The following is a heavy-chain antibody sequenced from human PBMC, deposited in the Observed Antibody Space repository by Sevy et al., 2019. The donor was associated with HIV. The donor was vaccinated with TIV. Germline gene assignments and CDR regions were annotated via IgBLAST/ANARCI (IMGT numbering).Heavy chain of an antibody. D-gene: IGHD2-2*03. V-gene: IGHV1-69*13. CDR1: GGDFNNDA. Sequence: ASVKVSCKASGGDFNNDAITWVRQAPGQGLEWMGGVIPMSGTAKYSQKFQGRVTIIADESTSTTYMELSSLRSEDTAVYFCARVGDTLGFCSSTSCYFNWFDSWGQGTLVTVS. CDR3: ARVGDTLGFCSSTSCYFNWFDS. J-gene: IGHJ5*01. CDR2: VIPMSGTA.